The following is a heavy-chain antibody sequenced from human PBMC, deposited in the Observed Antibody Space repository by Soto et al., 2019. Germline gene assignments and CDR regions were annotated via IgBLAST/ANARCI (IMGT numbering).Heavy chain of an antibody. CDR3: ARTPGVSTTGTTKWIYP. Sequence: SQTLSLTCAISGDSVSSNSAAWNWIRQSPSRGLEWLGRTYYRSKWYNDYAVSVKSRITINPDTSKNQFSLQLNSVTPEDTAVYYCARTPGVSTTGTTKWIYPWGQGTLVTVSS. J-gene: IGHJ5*02. V-gene: IGHV6-1*01. CDR1: GDSVSSNSAA. CDR2: TYYRSKWYN. D-gene: IGHD1-1*01.